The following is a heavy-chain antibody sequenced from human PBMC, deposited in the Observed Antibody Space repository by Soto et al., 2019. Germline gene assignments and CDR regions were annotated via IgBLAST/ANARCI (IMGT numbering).Heavy chain of an antibody. V-gene: IGHV1-18*04. CDR1: GYTFTSYG. D-gene: IGHD3-3*01. CDR2: ISAYNGNT. Sequence: ASVKVSCKASGYTFTSYGISWVRQAPGQGLEWMGWISAYNGNTNYAQKLQGRVTMTTDTSTSTAYMELRSLRSDDTAVYYCARAWYYDFWSGYYPSYYYCGMDVWGQGX. J-gene: IGHJ6*02. CDR3: ARAWYYDFWSGYYPSYYYCGMDV.